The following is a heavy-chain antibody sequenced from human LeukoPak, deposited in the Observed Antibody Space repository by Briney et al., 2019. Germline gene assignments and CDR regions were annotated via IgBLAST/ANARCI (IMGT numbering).Heavy chain of an antibody. D-gene: IGHD3-10*01. Sequence: SETLSLTCTVSGGSISNYYWSWIRQPAGKGLEWIGRIYSSGCTNYNPSLKSRVTMSVDTSQNQFSMKLSSVTAAGTAVYYCASGRSEGSGSYGYWGQGTLVTVSS. CDR1: GGSISNYY. CDR2: IYSSGCT. V-gene: IGHV4-4*07. J-gene: IGHJ4*02. CDR3: ASGRSEGSGSYGY.